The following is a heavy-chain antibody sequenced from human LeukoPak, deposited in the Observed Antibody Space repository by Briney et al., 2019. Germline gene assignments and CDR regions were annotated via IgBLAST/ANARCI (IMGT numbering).Heavy chain of an antibody. Sequence: PGGSLRLSCAASGFTVSNNYKSWVRQAPGKGLEWVSDIYSVGNTYYADSVKDRFTISRDSSTNALNLKMNSPRVDDTAVDYCARHYGDDGARWFDPWVQGTLVTVTS. CDR1: GFTVSNNY. D-gene: IGHD4-17*01. CDR2: IYSVGNT. CDR3: ARHYGDDGARWFDP. V-gene: IGHV3-53*01. J-gene: IGHJ5*02.